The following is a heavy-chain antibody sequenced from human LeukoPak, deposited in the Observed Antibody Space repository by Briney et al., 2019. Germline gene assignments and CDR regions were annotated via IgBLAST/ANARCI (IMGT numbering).Heavy chain of an antibody. D-gene: IGHD6-25*01. V-gene: IGHV4-34*12. CDR1: GGSFSGYF. CDR2: IIHSGSI. Sequence: SETLSLTCAVYGGSFSGYFWSWIRQPPGKGLEWIAEIIHSGSINYNPSLKSRVTISVDTSKNQFSLKLSSVTAADTAVYYCARLGRRGSGWSQGTLVTVSS. CDR3: ARLGRRGSG. J-gene: IGHJ4*02.